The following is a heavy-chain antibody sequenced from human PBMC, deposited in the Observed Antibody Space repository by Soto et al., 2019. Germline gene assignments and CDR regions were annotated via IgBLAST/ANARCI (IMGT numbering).Heavy chain of an antibody. V-gene: IGHV3-66*01. CDR1: GITVYNNY. J-gene: IGHJ6*04. CDR2: IYSGGST. Sequence: EVQLVESGGGLVQRGGSLRRSCAASGITVYNNYMSWVRQAPGKGLEWVSVIYSGGSTSYADSVKGRFTISRDGSKNTVYLQMNSLRAEDTAVSYCARDVGVWGRGTTVTVSS. CDR3: ARDVGV.